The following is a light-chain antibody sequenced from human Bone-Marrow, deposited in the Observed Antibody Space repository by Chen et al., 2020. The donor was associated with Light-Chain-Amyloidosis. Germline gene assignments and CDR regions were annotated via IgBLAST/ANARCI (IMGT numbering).Light chain of an antibody. V-gene: IGLV3-21*02. Sequence: SYFLPPQSSLSAAPAQPAAMAGGGNNIGSTSVHWYQQTPGQASLLVVYDDSDRPSGIPERLSGSNSGNTATLTISRVEAGDEADYYCQVWDRSSDRPVFGGGTKLTVL. J-gene: IGLJ3*02. CDR2: DDS. CDR1: NIGSTS. CDR3: QVWDRSSDRPV.